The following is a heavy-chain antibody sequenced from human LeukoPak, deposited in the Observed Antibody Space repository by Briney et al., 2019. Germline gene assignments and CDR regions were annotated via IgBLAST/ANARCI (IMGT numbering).Heavy chain of an antibody. D-gene: IGHD3-10*01. CDR1: GGSISSGGYY. J-gene: IGHJ4*02. CDR3: ARGFGELTLIDY. Sequence: SETLSLTCTVSGGSISSGGYYWSWIRQHPGKGLEWIGYIYYSGSTYYNPSLKSRVTISVDTSKNQFSLKLSSVTAADTAVYYCARGFGELTLIDYWGQGTLVTVSS. V-gene: IGHV4-31*03. CDR2: IYYSGST.